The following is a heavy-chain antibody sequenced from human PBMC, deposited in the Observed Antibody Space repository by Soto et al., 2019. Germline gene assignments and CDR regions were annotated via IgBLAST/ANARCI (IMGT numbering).Heavy chain of an antibody. Sequence: PSETLSLTCTVSGGSISSSSYYWGWIRQPPGKGLEWIGSIYYSGSTYYNPSLKSRVTISVDTSKNQFSLKLSSVTAADTAVYYCAIEEGVPAAIPEVFDYWGQGTLVTVSS. J-gene: IGHJ4*02. CDR1: GGSISSSSYY. CDR3: AIEEGVPAAIPEVFDY. CDR2: IYYSGST. V-gene: IGHV4-39*01. D-gene: IGHD2-2*01.